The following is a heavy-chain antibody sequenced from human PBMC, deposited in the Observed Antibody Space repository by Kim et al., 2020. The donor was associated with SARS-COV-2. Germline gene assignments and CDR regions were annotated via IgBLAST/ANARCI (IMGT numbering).Heavy chain of an antibody. J-gene: IGHJ4*02. V-gene: IGHV3-7*03. D-gene: IGHD1-26*01. Sequence: GGSLRLSCAASGFTFSSYWMSWVRQAPGKGLEWVANIKQDGSEKYYVDSVKGRFTISRDNAKNSLYLQMNSLRAEDTAVYYCARGPLLYSGSPPDYWGQGTLVTVSS. CDR3: ARGPLLYSGSPPDY. CDR2: IKQDGSEK. CDR1: GFTFSSYW.